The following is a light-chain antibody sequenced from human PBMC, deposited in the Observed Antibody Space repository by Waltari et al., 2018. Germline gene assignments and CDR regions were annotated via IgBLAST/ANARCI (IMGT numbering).Light chain of an antibody. Sequence: QSVLTQPPSVSGTPGQRVTISCSGSNSNIGSFYVYWYQQVPGTAPKPLLSGNNRRPSGAPGRFSGHKSGPSASLAIRGRRSEDEADDYCAAWDDSVSVSGWVFGGGTKLTVL. J-gene: IGLJ3*02. CDR1: NSNIGSFY. V-gene: IGLV1-47*01. CDR2: GNN. CDR3: AAWDDSVSVSGWV.